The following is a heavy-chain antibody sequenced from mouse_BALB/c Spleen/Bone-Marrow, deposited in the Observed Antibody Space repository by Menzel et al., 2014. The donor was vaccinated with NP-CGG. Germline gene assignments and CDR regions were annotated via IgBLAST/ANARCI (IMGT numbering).Heavy chain of an antibody. D-gene: IGHD2-2*01. J-gene: IGHJ4*01. Sequence: QVQLKDSGPGLVAPSQSLSITCTVSGFSLTSYGVHWVRQPPGKGLEWLGVIWAGGSTNYNSALMSRLSISKDNSKSQVFLEMNSLQTDDTAMYYCARYGYFYAMDYWGQGTSVTVSS. V-gene: IGHV2-9*02. CDR1: GFSLTSYG. CDR2: IWAGGST. CDR3: ARYGYFYAMDY.